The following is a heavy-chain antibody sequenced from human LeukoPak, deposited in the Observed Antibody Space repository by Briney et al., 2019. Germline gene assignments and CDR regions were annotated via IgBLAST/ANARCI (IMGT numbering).Heavy chain of an antibody. CDR2: INHSGST. V-gene: IGHV4-34*01. Sequence: SETLSLTCAVYGGSFSGYYWSWIRQPPGKGLEWIGAINHSGSTNYNPSLKSIVTISVDTSKNQLSLKLSSVNAADTAVYYCARVGNLDAFDIWGQGTMVTVSS. CDR3: ARVGNLDAFDI. D-gene: IGHD4-23*01. J-gene: IGHJ3*02. CDR1: GGSFSGYY.